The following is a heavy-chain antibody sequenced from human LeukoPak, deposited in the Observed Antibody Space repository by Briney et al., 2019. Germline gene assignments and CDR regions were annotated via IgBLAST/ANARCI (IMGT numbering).Heavy chain of an antibody. V-gene: IGHV3-23*01. CDR3: AKGSYYDSSGSFYFDY. Sequence: GGSLRLSCAASGFTFSSYSMNWIRQAPGKGLEWVSGISGSGDNTYYADSVKGRFTISRDNSKNTLYVQVNSLGTEDTAAYYCAKGSYYDSSGSFYFDYWGQGTLVTVSS. J-gene: IGHJ4*02. CDR1: GFTFSSYS. D-gene: IGHD3-22*01. CDR2: ISGSGDNT.